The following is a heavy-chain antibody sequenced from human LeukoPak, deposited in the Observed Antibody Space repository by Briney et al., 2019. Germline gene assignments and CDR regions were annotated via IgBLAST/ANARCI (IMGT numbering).Heavy chain of an antibody. CDR1: GYTFTVYY. Sequence: ASVKVSCKASGYTFTVYYMHRVRQAPGQGLEWMGWINPNSGGTNYAQKFQGRVTMTRDTSISTTYMELSRLRSDDTAVYYCARHIRGELLEANFDYWGQGTLVRVSS. CDR2: INPNSGGT. D-gene: IGHD1-26*01. J-gene: IGHJ4*02. CDR3: ARHIRGELLEANFDY. V-gene: IGHV1-2*02.